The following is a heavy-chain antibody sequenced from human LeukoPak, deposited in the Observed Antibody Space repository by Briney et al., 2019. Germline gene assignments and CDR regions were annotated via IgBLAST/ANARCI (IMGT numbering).Heavy chain of an antibody. V-gene: IGHV4-34*01. CDR1: GGSFSGYY. CDR3: ARGEYYGSGKYYY. CDR2: INHSGST. D-gene: IGHD3-10*01. J-gene: IGHJ4*02. Sequence: PSETLSLTGAVYGGSFSGYYWSWIRQPPGKGLEWIGEINHSGSTNYNPSLKSRVTISVDTSKNQFSLKLSSVTAADTAVYYCARGEYYGSGKYYYWGQGTLVTVSS.